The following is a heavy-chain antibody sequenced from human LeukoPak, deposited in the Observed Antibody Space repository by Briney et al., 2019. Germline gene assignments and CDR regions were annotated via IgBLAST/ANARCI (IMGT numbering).Heavy chain of an antibody. J-gene: IGHJ4*02. V-gene: IGHV5-51*01. CDR2: IYPGDSET. Sequence: GESLKISCKGSGYRFSSYWIGWARQMPGKGLEWMGIIYPGDSETSYSPSFQGQVTISADKSISTAYLQWSSLKASDTAMYYCVRALGYCSSGSCYYYDYWGQGTLVTVSS. CDR3: VRALGYCSSGSCYYYDY. D-gene: IGHD2-15*01. CDR1: GYRFSSYW.